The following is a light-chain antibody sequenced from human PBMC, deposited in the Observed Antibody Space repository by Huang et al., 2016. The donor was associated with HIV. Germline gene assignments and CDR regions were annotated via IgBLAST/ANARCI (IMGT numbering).Light chain of an antibody. Sequence: IVMTQSPLSLPVTPGEPASISCRSSQSLLHSNGYNYLDWYLQKPGHSPQLLIYLGSTRASGVPDRFSGSGSGTDFTLKISRVEAEDVGVYYCMQALQTPRTFGQGTKVEIK. CDR3: MQALQTPRT. V-gene: IGKV2-28*01. CDR2: LGS. CDR1: QSLLHSNGYNY. J-gene: IGKJ1*01.